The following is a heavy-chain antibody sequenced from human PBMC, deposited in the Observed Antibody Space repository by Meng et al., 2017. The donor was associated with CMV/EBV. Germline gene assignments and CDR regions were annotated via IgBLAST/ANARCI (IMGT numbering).Heavy chain of an antibody. CDR2: ISSSSSYI. CDR3: ARDPGNSYGFY. J-gene: IGHJ4*02. D-gene: IGHD5-18*01. CDR1: GFTFSSSS. Sequence: SCAASGFTFSSSSMNWVRQAPGKGLEWVSSISSSSSYIYYADSVNGRFTISRDNAKNSLYLQMNSLRAEDTAVYYCARDPGNSYGFYWGQGTLVTVSS. V-gene: IGHV3-21*01.